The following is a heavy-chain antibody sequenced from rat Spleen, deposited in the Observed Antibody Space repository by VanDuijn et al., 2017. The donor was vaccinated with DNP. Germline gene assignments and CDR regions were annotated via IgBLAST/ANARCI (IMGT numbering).Heavy chain of an antibody. V-gene: IGHV5-22*01. D-gene: IGHD2-5*01. CDR1: GFTFSVYG. Sequence: EVQLVESGGGLVQPGRSMKLSCAASGFTFSVYGMAWVRQAPEKGLELVTYISFEGSSTYFGDSVKGRFTISRDNAKSTLYLQMDSLRSEDTATYYCTTHPGYSSDYWGQGVMVTVSS. J-gene: IGHJ2*01. CDR3: TTHPGYSSDY. CDR2: ISFEGSST.